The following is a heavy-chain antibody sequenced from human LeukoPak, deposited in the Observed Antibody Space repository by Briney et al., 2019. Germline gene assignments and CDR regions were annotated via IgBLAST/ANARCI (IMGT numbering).Heavy chain of an antibody. CDR3: AGRGKGAAAAGYYFDY. CDR1: NGSFSGNY. D-gene: IGHD6-13*01. V-gene: IGHV4-59*08. J-gene: IGHJ4*02. Sequence: SETLSLTCAVYNGSFSGNYWSWIRQPPGKGLEWIGYLYYSGRTNYNPSLKSRVTISVDTSKNQFSLKLNSVTAADTAVYYCAGRGKGAAAAGYYFDYWGQGTLVTVSS. CDR2: LYYSGRT.